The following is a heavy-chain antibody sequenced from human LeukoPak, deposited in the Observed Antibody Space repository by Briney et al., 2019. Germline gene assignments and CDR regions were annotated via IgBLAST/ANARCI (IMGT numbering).Heavy chain of an antibody. CDR1: GFTFSNYA. CDR2: LSSSGGTT. D-gene: IGHD2/OR15-2a*01. CDR3: AKVGTVYFPLDF. J-gene: IGHJ4*02. V-gene: IGHV3-23*01. Sequence: PGGSLRLSCAASGFTFSNYAMSWVRQAPGKGLEWVSGLSSSGGTTYYADSVKGRFTISRDNSKSMMYLGMNSLRAEDTAVYYCAKVGTVYFPLDFWGQGTLVTVSS.